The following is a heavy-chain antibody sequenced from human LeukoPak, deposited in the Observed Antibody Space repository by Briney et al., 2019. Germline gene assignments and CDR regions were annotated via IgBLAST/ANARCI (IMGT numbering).Heavy chain of an antibody. CDR2: ISGSGGST. V-gene: IGHV3-23*01. CDR3: ARHIVVVPAATNDAFDI. D-gene: IGHD2-2*01. CDR1: GFTFSSYA. Sequence: GGSLRLSCAASGFTFSSYAMSWVRQAPGKGLEWVSAISGSGGSTYYADSVKGRFTISRDNSKNTLYLQMNSLRAEDTAVYYCARHIVVVPAATNDAFDIWGQGTMVTVSS. J-gene: IGHJ3*02.